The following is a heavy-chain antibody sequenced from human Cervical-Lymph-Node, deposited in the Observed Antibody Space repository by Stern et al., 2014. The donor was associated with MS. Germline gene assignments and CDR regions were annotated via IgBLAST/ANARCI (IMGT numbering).Heavy chain of an antibody. D-gene: IGHD5-24*01. V-gene: IGHV3-66*01. CDR2: FYSGIST. J-gene: IGHJ5*02. CDR3: TREMAARRLDP. CDR1: GSTVNSNY. Sequence: EMQLLESGGTLVQPGGSLRLSCAASGSTVNSNYMTWVRQAPGKGLEWVSIFYSGISTYYAESVKGRFSFSIYNSKNTLFLHMNNLRVEDTAMYYCTREMAARRLDPWGQGTLVIVSA.